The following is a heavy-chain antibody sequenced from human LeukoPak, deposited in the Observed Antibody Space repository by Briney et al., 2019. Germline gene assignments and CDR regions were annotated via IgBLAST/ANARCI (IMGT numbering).Heavy chain of an antibody. D-gene: IGHD3-22*01. CDR1: GGSLISSSYS. V-gene: IGHV4-39*01. Sequence: SESLSLTCTVSGGSLISSSYSWGWSRQPRGKGLEWIGSIYYSGSTYYNPSLKRRVTISVYTSKNQLSLKLSSLTAAMTALYYGETTLNYCDTSGRRWAFVTWGQGTLITVSS. J-gene: IGHJ5*01. CDR3: ETTLNYCDTSGRRWAFVT. CDR2: IYYSGST.